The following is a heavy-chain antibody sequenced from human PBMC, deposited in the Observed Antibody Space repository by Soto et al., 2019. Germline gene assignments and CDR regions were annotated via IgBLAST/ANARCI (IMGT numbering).Heavy chain of an antibody. V-gene: IGHV4-34*01. CDR1: GGSFSGYY. D-gene: IGHD3-9*01. Sequence: SETLSLTCAVYGGSFSGYYWSWIRQPPGKGLEWIGEINHSGSTNYNPSLKSRVTISVDTSKNQFSLKLSSVTAADTAVYYCARTVRRYFGSLDYWGQGTLVTVSS. CDR2: INHSGST. CDR3: ARTVRRYFGSLDY. J-gene: IGHJ4*02.